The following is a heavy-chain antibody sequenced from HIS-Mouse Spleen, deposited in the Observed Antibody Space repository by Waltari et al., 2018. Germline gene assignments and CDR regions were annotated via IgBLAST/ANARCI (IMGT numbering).Heavy chain of an antibody. D-gene: IGHD6-19*01. CDR1: GFSLCTSGMC. V-gene: IGHV2-70*15. J-gene: IGHJ4*02. CDR3: ARIAEGYSSGWYAFDY. CDR2: IDWDDDK. Sequence: QVTLRESGPALVKPTQTLTLTCTFSGFSLCTSGMCVSWIRQPPGKALEWLARIDWDDDKYYSTSLKTRLTISKDTSKNQVVLTMTNMDPVDTATYYCARIAEGYSSGWYAFDYWGQGTLVTVSS.